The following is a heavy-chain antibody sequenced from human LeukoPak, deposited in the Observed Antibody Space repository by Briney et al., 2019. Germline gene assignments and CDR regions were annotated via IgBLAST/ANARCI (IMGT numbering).Heavy chain of an antibody. CDR3: AKDVPRITMIVVARGRLGAFDI. CDR2: ISGSGGST. D-gene: IGHD3-22*01. Sequence: GGSLRLSCAASGFTFSSHAMSWVRQAPGKGLEWVSAISGSGGSTYYADSVKGRFTISRDNSKNTLYLQMNSLRAEDTAVYYCAKDVPRITMIVVARGRLGAFDIWGQGTMVTVSS. CDR1: GFTFSSHA. J-gene: IGHJ3*02. V-gene: IGHV3-23*01.